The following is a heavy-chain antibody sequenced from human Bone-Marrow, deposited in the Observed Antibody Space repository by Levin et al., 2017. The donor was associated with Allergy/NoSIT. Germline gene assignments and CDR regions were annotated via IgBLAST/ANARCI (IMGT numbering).Heavy chain of an antibody. D-gene: IGHD6-19*01. CDR2: ISGNGHNT. V-gene: IGHV3-64*01. J-gene: IGHJ4*02. Sequence: LSLTCEASGFPFSSYAMHWVRQAPGKGLEYVSSISGNGHNTYYANSVKGRFTISRDNSKNTLYLQMGSLRTEDMAMYSCARVGGYSSAWQPYFDYWGQGTLVTVSS. CDR1: GFPFSSYA. CDR3: ARVGGYSSAWQPYFDY.